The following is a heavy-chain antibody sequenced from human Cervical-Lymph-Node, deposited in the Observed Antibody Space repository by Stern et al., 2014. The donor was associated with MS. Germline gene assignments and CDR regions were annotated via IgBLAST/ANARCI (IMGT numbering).Heavy chain of an antibody. CDR2: IYPGDSHT. J-gene: IGHJ4*02. D-gene: IGHD4-17*01. CDR1: GYSFTANC. Sequence: VQLVESGAEVKKPGKSLKISCEGSGYSFTANCIAWVRQMPGKGLEWMATIYPGDSHTRYRQSLQGQVTISADKSISTAYLQWSSLKASDTAMYYCARDYGDYALDYWGQGTLVTVSS. CDR3: ARDYGDYALDY. V-gene: IGHV5-51*01.